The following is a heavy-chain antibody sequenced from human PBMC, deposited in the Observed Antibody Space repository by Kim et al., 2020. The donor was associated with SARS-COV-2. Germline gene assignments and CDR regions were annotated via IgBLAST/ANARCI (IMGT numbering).Heavy chain of an antibody. Sequence: GGSLRLSCAASGFTFSDYYMSWIRQAPGKGLEWVSYISSSGSTIYYADSVKGRFTISRDNAKNSLYLQMNSLRAEDTAVYYCARDNDRRGRVLTNLKASRTFDYWGQGTLVTVSS. CDR1: GFTFSDYY. J-gene: IGHJ4*02. V-gene: IGHV3-11*01. D-gene: IGHD1-1*01. CDR3: ARDNDRRGRVLTNLKASRTFDY. CDR2: ISSSGSTI.